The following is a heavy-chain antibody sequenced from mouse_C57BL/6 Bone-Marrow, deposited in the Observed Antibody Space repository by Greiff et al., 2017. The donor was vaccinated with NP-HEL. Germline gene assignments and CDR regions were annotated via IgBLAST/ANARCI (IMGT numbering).Heavy chain of an antibody. D-gene: IGHD2-4*01. J-gene: IGHJ2*01. CDR1: GYTFTSYW. Sequence: QVHVKQPGAELVKPGASVKLSCKASGYTFTSYWMHWVKQRPGQGLEWIGMIHPNSGSTNYNEKFKSKATLTVDKSSSTAYMQLSSLTSEDSAVYYCARGGLRTFDYWGQGTTLTVSS. CDR2: IHPNSGST. V-gene: IGHV1-64*01. CDR3: ARGGLRTFDY.